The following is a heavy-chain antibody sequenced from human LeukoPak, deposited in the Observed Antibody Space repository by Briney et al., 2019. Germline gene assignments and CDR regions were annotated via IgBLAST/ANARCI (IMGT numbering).Heavy chain of an antibody. Sequence: GGSLRLSCAASGFTVSSNFLSWVRQPPGQGLEWVSDIYSGGSTYYADSVKGRFTISRDNSKNTLYLQMNSLRAEDTAVYYCTRGGGGSFPHYWGQGTLVTVSS. V-gene: IGHV3-53*01. D-gene: IGHD2-21*01. CDR2: IYSGGST. J-gene: IGHJ4*02. CDR1: GFTVSSNF. CDR3: TRGGGGSFPHY.